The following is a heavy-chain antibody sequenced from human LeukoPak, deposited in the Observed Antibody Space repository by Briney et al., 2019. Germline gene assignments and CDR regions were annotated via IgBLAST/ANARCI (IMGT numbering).Heavy chain of an antibody. J-gene: IGHJ4*02. CDR1: GGSFSGYY. V-gene: IGHV4-34*01. CDR2: INHSGST. CDR3: ARGYSSSWPDY. D-gene: IGHD6-13*01. Sequence: SETLSLTCAVYGGSFSGYYWSWIRQPPGKGLEWIGEINHSGSTDYNPSLKSRVTISVDTSKNQFSLKLSSVTAADTAAYYCARGYSSSWPDYWGQGTLVTVSS.